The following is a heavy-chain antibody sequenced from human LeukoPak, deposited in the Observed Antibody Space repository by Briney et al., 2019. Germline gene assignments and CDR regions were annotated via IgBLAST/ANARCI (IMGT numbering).Heavy chain of an antibody. D-gene: IGHD3-10*01. CDR3: ASPPSLLWFGESTDHWYFDL. J-gene: IGHJ2*01. Sequence: ASVKVSCKASGYTFTGYYMHWVRQAPGQGLEWMGWINPNSGGTNYAQKFQGRVTMTRDTSISTAYMELSSLRSEDTAVYYCASPPSLLWFGESTDHWYFDLWGRGTLVTVSS. V-gene: IGHV1-2*02. CDR1: GYTFTGYY. CDR2: INPNSGGT.